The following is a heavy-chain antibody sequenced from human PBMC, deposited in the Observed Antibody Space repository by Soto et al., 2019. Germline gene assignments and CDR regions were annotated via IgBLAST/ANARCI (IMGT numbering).Heavy chain of an antibody. Sequence: QVQLVESGGGVVQPGRSLRLSCAASGFTFSSYGMHWVRQAPGKGLEWVAVIWYDGSNKYYADSVKGRFTISRDNSKNTLYLQMNSLRAEDTAVYYCATGRAIFDYCGQGTLVTVSS. CDR3: ATGRAIFDY. V-gene: IGHV3-33*01. J-gene: IGHJ4*02. D-gene: IGHD2-8*02. CDR2: IWYDGSNK. CDR1: GFTFSSYG.